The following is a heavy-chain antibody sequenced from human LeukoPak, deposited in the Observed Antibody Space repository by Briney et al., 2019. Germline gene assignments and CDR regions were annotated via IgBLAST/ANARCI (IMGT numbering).Heavy chain of an antibody. D-gene: IGHD2/OR15-2a*01. Sequence: GGSLRLSCAASGFTVSSNYVSWVRQGPGKGLEWVSVIYAAGNTYYADSAKGRFTISRDNSKNTLYLQMSSLRAEDTAVYYCARAIQYRFDPWGQGTLVTVSS. CDR3: ARAIQYRFDP. J-gene: IGHJ5*02. CDR1: GFTVSSNY. CDR2: IYAAGNT. V-gene: IGHV3-66*01.